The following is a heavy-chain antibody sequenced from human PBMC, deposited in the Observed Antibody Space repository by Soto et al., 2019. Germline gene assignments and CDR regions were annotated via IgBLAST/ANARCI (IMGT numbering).Heavy chain of an antibody. CDR2: ISYDGNKK. CDR1: GFIFSSYG. D-gene: IGHD2-21*02. Sequence: QVQLVESGGGVVQPGRTLRRSCVPAGFIFSSYGMHWVRQAPGKALEWVAVISYDGNKKDYGDSVKGRFTISRDNSKNTLYLQISSLRTEDTAVYYCAKDNSRGGDCFSRFDYCGQGTLVTVSS. J-gene: IGHJ4*02. V-gene: IGHV3-30*18. CDR3: AKDNSRGGDCFSRFDY.